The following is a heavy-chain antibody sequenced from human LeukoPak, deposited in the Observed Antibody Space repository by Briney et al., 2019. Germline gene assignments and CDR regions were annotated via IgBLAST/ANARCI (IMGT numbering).Heavy chain of an antibody. CDR2: INHSGST. CDR3: ARGPLRAASLVRAFDI. D-gene: IGHD6-13*01. Sequence: SETLSLTCAVYGGSFRGYYWSWIRQPPGKGLEWIGEINHSGSTNYNPSLKSRVTISVDTSKNQFSLKLSSVTAADTAVYYCARGPLRAASLVRAFDIWGQGTMVTVSS. V-gene: IGHV4-34*01. CDR1: GGSFRGYY. J-gene: IGHJ3*02.